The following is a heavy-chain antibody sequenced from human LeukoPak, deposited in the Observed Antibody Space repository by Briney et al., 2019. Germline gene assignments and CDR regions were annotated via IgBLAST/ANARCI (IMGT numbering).Heavy chain of an antibody. CDR1: GASISGYY. CDR2: IYYTGSV. D-gene: IGHD1-26*01. CDR3: ARDRGGGGYYFDY. V-gene: IGHV4-59*01. Sequence: SETLSLTCTVSGASISGYYWSWIRQPPGKGLEYIGYIYYTGSVTYSPSLKSRVTISVDTSKNQFSLKLTSVTAADTAVYYCARDRGGGGYYFDYWGQGTLVTVSS. J-gene: IGHJ4*02.